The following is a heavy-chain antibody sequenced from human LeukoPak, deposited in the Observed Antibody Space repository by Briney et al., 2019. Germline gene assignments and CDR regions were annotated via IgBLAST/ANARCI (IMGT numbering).Heavy chain of an antibody. CDR2: ISPTGSTT. CDR3: ARGPNSNWSGLDF. Sequence: GGSVRLSCAASGFTFSNYWMHWVRQAPGKGLVWVSRISPTGSTTSYADSVKGRLTVSRDNAKNTLYLQANNLRAEDTAVYYCARGPNSNWSGLDFWGQGTLLTVSS. CDR1: GFTFSNYW. J-gene: IGHJ4*02. V-gene: IGHV3-74*01. D-gene: IGHD6-6*01.